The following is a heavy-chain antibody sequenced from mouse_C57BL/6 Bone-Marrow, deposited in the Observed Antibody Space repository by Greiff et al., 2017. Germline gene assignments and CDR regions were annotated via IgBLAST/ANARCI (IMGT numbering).Heavy chain of an antibody. J-gene: IGHJ2*01. Sequence: VMLVESGPELVKPGASVKLSCKASGYTFTSYDINWVKQRPGQGLEWIGWIYPRDGSTKYNEKFKGKATLTVDTSSSTAYMKLHSLTSEASAVYFCARWDGCFRFDYWGQGTTLTVSS. V-gene: IGHV1-85*01. CDR3: ARWDGCFRFDY. CDR1: GYTFTSYD. D-gene: IGHD2-3*01. CDR2: IYPRDGST.